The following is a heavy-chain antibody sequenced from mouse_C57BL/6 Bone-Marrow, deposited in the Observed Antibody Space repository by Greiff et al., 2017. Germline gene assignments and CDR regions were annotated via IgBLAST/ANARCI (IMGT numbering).Heavy chain of an antibody. CDR3: SRHDFDV. Sequence: DVHLVESGGGLVKPGGSLKLSCAASGFTFSDYGMHWVRQAPEKGLVWVAYISSGSSTIYYADTVKGRFTISSDNAKNTLFLQMTSLRSEDTAMSHSSRHDFDVWGTGTPVTVSS. CDR2: ISSGSSTI. V-gene: IGHV5-17*01. J-gene: IGHJ1*03. CDR1: GFTFSDYG.